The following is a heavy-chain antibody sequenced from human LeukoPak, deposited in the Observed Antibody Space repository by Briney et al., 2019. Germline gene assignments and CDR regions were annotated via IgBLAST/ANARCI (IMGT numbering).Heavy chain of an antibody. CDR3: ARTDTAMVNAWFDP. D-gene: IGHD5-18*01. CDR1: GGTFSSYA. V-gene: IGHV1-69*13. Sequence: SVKASCKASGGTFSSYAISWVRQAPGQGLEWMGGIIPIFGTANYAQKFQGRVTITADESASTAYMELSSLRSEDTAVYYCARTDTAMVNAWFDPWGQGTLVTVSS. CDR2: IIPIFGTA. J-gene: IGHJ5*02.